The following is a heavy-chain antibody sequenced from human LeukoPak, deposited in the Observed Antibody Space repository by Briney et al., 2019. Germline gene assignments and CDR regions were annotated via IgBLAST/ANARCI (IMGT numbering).Heavy chain of an antibody. Sequence: SQTLSLTCAISGDSVSSNSAAWNWIRQSPSRGLEWLGRTYYRSKWYNDYAVSVKSRITINPDTSKNQFSLQLNSVTPEDTAVYYCARELEVATIHSYFDYWGQGALVTVSS. V-gene: IGHV6-1*01. CDR3: ARELEVATIHSYFDY. D-gene: IGHD5-24*01. CDR1: GDSVSSNSAA. CDR2: TYYRSKWYN. J-gene: IGHJ4*02.